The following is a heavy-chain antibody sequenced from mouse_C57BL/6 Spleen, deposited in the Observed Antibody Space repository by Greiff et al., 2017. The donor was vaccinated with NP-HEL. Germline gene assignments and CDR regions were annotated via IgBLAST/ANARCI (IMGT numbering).Heavy chain of an antibody. CDR2: FYPGSGSI. J-gene: IGHJ2*01. D-gene: IGHD1-1*01. Sequence: QVQLQQSGAELVKPGASVKLSCKASGYTFTEYTIHWVKQRSGQGLEWIGWFYPGSGSIKYNEKFKDKATLTADKSSSTVYMELSRLTSEDSAVYFCARHEGGPPYGSSPFDYWGQGTTLTVSS. CDR3: ARHEGGPPYGSSPFDY. CDR1: GYTFTEYT. V-gene: IGHV1-62-2*01.